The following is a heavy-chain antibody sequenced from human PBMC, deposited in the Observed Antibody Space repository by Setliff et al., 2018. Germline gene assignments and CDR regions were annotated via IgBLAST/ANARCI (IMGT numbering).Heavy chain of an antibody. J-gene: IGHJ6*02. CDR2: IYTTGTT. CDR1: GGSLSSGSNY. CDR3: ARELVVISFVKNIHHHYGMDV. D-gene: IGHD2-21*01. Sequence: SETLSLTCTVSGGSLSSGSNYWGWFRQPAGKGLEWIGRIYTTGTTNYSPSLTGRVTISADTSKNQISLKLSSVSAADTAVYYCARELVVISFVKNIHHHYGMDVWGQGTTVTVSS. V-gene: IGHV4-61*02.